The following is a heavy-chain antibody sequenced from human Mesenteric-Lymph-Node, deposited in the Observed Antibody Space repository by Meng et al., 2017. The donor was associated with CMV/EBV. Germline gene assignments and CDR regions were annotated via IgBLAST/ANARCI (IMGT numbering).Heavy chain of an antibody. V-gene: IGHV3-23*01. CDR2: ISGSGGST. Sequence: GGSLRLSCTASGFTFSSYAMSWVRQAPGKGLEWVSAISGSGGSTYYADSVKGRFTISRDNSKNTLYLQMNSLRAEDTAVYYCAKDGGGEMATIAFDYWGQGTLVTVSS. J-gene: IGHJ4*02. CDR1: GFTFSSYA. CDR3: AKDGGGEMATIAFDY. D-gene: IGHD5-24*01.